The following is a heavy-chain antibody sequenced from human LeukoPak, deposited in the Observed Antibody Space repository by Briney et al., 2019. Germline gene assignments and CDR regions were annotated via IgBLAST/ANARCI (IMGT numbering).Heavy chain of an antibody. CDR3: AGTIRIAAAGTSWFDP. CDR2: ISSSGSTI. J-gene: IGHJ5*02. CDR1: GFTFSDYY. Sequence: GGSLRLSCAASGFTFSDYYMSWIRQAPGKGLEWVSYISSSGSTIYYADSVKGRFTISRDNAKNSLYLQMNSLRAEDTAVYYCAGTIRIAAAGTSWFDPWGQGTLVTVSS. D-gene: IGHD6-13*01. V-gene: IGHV3-11*01.